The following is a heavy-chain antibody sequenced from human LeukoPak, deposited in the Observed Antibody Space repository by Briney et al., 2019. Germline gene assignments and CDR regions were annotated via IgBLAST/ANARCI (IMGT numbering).Heavy chain of an antibody. Sequence: GGSLRLSCAASGFTYSSYAMTWVRQSPGKGLEWVSTLSGSGNSRYYADSVQGRFTISRDNFKNTLYLRMNSLRVEDTAVYYCARDVNGGYWGQGTLVTVSS. CDR2: LSGSGNSR. J-gene: IGHJ4*02. D-gene: IGHD2-8*01. V-gene: IGHV3-23*01. CDR1: GFTYSSYA. CDR3: ARDVNGGY.